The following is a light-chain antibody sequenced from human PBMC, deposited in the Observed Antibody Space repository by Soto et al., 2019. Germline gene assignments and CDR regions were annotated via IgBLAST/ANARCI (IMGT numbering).Light chain of an antibody. V-gene: IGLV1-40*01. CDR3: QSYDRSLSGYV. CDR2: GNI. CDR1: TSNIGTGYD. J-gene: IGLJ1*01. Sequence: QSALTQPPSVSGAPGQRVTISCTGNTSNIGTGYDVHWYQQLPGRAPRVVIYGNIHRPSGVPERISGSKSGTAASLSITGLQAEDEADYYCQSYDRSLSGYVFGSGTKVTVL.